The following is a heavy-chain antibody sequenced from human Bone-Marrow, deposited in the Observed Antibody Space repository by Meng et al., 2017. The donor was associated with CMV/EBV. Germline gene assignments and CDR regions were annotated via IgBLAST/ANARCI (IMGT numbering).Heavy chain of an antibody. CDR2: INYSGST. CDR1: GGSFSSGSYN. J-gene: IGHJ5*02. V-gene: IGHV4-61*01. Sequence: SETLSLTCTVSGGSFSSGSYNWSWIRQPPGMGLEWIGYINYSGSTNCNPSLKSRVTISVDTSKNQFSLKLSSVTAADTAVYYCAREYSHSRRIMIFGVPNLRWFDPWGQGTLITFSS. D-gene: IGHD3-3*01. CDR3: AREYSHSRRIMIFGVPNLRWFDP.